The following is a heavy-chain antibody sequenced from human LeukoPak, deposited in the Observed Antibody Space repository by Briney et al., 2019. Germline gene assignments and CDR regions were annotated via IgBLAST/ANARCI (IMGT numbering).Heavy chain of an antibody. V-gene: IGHV4-59*01. CDR1: NGYISTTY. J-gene: IGHJ5*02. CDR3: ARGGWFHDR. CDR2: IHYSGNT. Sequence: SETLFLTCSVSNGYISTTYWSWIRQPPGKGLEWIGNIHYSGNTNYNSSLKSRVTISVDTSKNQFSLKMISVTTADTAVYFCARGGWFHDRWGQGTLVTVSS. D-gene: IGHD6-19*01.